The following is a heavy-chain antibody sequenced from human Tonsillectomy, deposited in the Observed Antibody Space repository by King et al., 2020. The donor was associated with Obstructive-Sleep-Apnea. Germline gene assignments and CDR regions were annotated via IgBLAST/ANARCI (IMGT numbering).Heavy chain of an antibody. CDR1: GFIFGNSW. D-gene: IGHD2-2*01. J-gene: IGHJ4*01. Sequence: EVQLVESGGGLVQPGGSLRLSCAGSGFIFGNSWMSWLRQAPGKGLEWLATIRQDGGETHYVDYVKGRFTISRDNPKNSLYLQMNSLKDEDTAVYYCATAASYAWGYWGHGTLFTVSS. CDR3: ATAASYAWGY. CDR2: IRQDGGET. V-gene: IGHV3-7*03.